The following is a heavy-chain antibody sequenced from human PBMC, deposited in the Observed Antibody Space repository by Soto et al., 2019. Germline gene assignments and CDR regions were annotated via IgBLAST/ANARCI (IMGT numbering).Heavy chain of an antibody. CDR2: IYYSGST. CDR1: GGSITGGGYY. V-gene: IGHV4-31*03. D-gene: IGHD3-16*01. CDR3: SRAMDVSVFMRQGFDP. J-gene: IGHJ5*02. Sequence: SEILSLTCTVAGGSITGGGYYWIWIPQHPGKGLEGIGYIYYSGSTYYNPSLRSRVTISVDTSKNQFSLKLSSVTVAVTAVYFFSRAMDVSVFMRQGFDPWGQGTLVTVSS.